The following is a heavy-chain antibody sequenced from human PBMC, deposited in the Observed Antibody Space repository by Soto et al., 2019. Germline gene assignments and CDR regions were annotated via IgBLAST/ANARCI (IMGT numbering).Heavy chain of an antibody. CDR3: AREGKTAFGDVLGPFDY. D-gene: IGHD3-3*01. CDR1: GFTFSGYN. CDR2: INRNNGVV. Sequence: EVQLVESGGGLGQPGGSLRLSCAASGFTFSGYNMNWVRQAPGRGLEWVSYINRNNGVVSYADSVKGRFTISRDNAKNSMSLQMNGLRDEDTAVYYCAREGKTAFGDVLGPFDYGGQGILVTFSS. V-gene: IGHV3-48*02. J-gene: IGHJ4*02.